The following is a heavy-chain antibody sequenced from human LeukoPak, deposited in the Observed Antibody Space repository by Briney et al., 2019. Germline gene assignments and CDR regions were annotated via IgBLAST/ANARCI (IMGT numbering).Heavy chain of an antibody. D-gene: IGHD3-10*01. CDR2: IMPSFGTG. CDR3: AGIDETIWFGDRDKGAFDI. CDR1: GGTFSNYA. V-gene: IGHV1-69*13. J-gene: IGHJ3*02. Sequence: ASVKVSCKASGGTFSNYAISWVRQAPGQGLEWMGGIMPSFGTGKNAQKFQGRVTITADESTSTAYMELSSLRSEDTAVYYCAGIDETIWFGDRDKGAFDIWGQGTMVTVSS.